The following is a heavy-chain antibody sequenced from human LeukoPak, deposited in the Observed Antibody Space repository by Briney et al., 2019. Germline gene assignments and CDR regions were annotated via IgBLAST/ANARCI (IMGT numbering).Heavy chain of an antibody. D-gene: IGHD6-13*01. CDR1: GFTFSSYA. CDR2: ISGSGGST. Sequence: PGGSLRLSCAASGFTFSSYAMSWVRQAPGKGLEWVSAISGSGGSTYYADSVKGRFTISRDNSKNALYLQMNSLRAEDTAVYYCAKGHLVHEQLIRSPFDYWGQGTLVTVSS. J-gene: IGHJ4*02. CDR3: AKGHLVHEQLIRSPFDY. V-gene: IGHV3-23*01.